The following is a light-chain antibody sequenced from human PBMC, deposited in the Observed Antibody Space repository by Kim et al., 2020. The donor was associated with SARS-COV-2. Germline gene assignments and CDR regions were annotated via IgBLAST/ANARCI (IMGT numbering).Light chain of an antibody. J-gene: IGLJ2*01. CDR1: SRDVGGYNY. CDR2: DVS. CDR3: CLYAGSNDLV. Sequence: GQSITISCTGTSRDVGGYNYVTWYQQHPGDAPKGIIYDVSKRPSGIPDRFSGSKSGNTASLTISGLQTEDEGDYHCCLYAGSNDLVFGGGTKVTVL. V-gene: IGLV2-11*03.